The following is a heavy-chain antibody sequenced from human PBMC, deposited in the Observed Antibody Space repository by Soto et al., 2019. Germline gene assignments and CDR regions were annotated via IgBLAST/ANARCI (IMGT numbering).Heavy chain of an antibody. V-gene: IGHV3-33*01. D-gene: IGHD2-8*01. Sequence: QVQLVESVGGVVQPGTSLRLSCAASGFTFSTYGMHWVRQAPGKVLEHVAGDRYDGRAEYYVDSVRGLFTISRDSYTNMLSLQPHPLRAEDTSVYYCARVFFSAVYAPQCDQWGQGTPVTVSS. CDR1: GFTFSTYG. CDR3: ARVFFSAVYAPQCDQ. J-gene: IGHJ4*02. CDR2: DRYDGRAE.